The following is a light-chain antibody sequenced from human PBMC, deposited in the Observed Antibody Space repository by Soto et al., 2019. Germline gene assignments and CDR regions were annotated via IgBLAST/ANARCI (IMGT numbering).Light chain of an antibody. V-gene: IGKV3-11*01. J-gene: IGKJ1*01. Sequence: EIVLTQYPATLSLSPGERATLSCRASQSVSSYLAWYQQKFGQAPRLLIYDASNRATGIPARFSGSGSGTVFNLTISSLEPEDFAIYYCQQRYNWPLTFGQGTKVEIK. CDR2: DAS. CDR3: QQRYNWPLT. CDR1: QSVSSY.